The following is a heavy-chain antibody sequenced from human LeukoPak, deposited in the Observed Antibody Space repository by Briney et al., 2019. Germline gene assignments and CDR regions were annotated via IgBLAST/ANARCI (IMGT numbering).Heavy chain of an antibody. J-gene: IGHJ4*02. V-gene: IGHV3-23*01. Sequence: GGSLRLSCAASGFTFNNYAMNWVRQAPGKGLEWVSVITSSGSTYADSVKGRFTISRDNSKNTLYLQMNSLRAEDTAIYYCAKTTSSLWFGEFRGGANYFDYWGQGALVTVSS. CDR2: ITSSGST. D-gene: IGHD3-10*01. CDR1: GFTFNNYA. CDR3: AKTTSSLWFGEFRGGANYFDY.